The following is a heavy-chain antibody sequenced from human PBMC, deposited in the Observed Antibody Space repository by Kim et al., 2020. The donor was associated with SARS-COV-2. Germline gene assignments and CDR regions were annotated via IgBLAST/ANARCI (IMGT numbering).Heavy chain of an antibody. J-gene: IGHJ4*02. CDR1: GFTFSSHW. CDR2: INADRSVI. Sequence: GGSLRLSCAASGFTFSSHWMHWVRQAPGKGPVWVSRINADRSVIEYAASVKGRFTLSRDSAKSTLDLQMNSLRPEDTAIYYCARGSGSYGFDSWVQG. V-gene: IGHV3-74*01. D-gene: IGHD1-26*01. CDR3: ARGSGSYGFDS.